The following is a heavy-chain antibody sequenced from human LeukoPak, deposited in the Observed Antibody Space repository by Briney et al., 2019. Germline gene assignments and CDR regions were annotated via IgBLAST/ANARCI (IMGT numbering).Heavy chain of an antibody. Sequence: GGSLRLSCAASGFTFSSYGMHWVRQAPGKGLEWVAVIWYDGSNKYYADSVKGRFTISRGNSKNTLYLQMNSLRAEDTAVYYCARDLEGRITFGTFDYWGQGTLVTVSS. CDR1: GFTFSSYG. D-gene: IGHD3-16*01. CDR2: IWYDGSNK. CDR3: ARDLEGRITFGTFDY. V-gene: IGHV3-33*08. J-gene: IGHJ4*02.